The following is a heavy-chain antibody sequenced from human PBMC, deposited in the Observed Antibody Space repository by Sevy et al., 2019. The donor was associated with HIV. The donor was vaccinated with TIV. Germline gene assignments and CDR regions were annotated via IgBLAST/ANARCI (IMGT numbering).Heavy chain of an antibody. J-gene: IGHJ4*02. D-gene: IGHD6-19*01. CDR1: GASISSSGYY. Sequence: SETLSLTCTVSGASISSSGYYWGWIRQPPGKGLEWIASINYSGITFYNPSLKSRVTISADTSENQFSLRLSSVTAADTAIYYCAGPILTYTSGWNNFDFWGQGTVVTVSP. V-gene: IGHV4-39*01. CDR2: INYSGIT. CDR3: AGPILTYTSGWNNFDF.